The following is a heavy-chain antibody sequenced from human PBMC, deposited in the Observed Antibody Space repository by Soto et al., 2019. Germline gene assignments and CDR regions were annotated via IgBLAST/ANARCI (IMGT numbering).Heavy chain of an antibody. CDR1: GGSISSYY. D-gene: IGHD3-3*01. J-gene: IGHJ5*02. CDR2: IYYSGST. Sequence: PSETLSHTCTVSGGSISSYYWSWIRQPPGKGLEWIGYIYYSGSTNYNPSLKSRVTISVDTSKNQFSLKLSSVTVADTAVYYCARLLRATYYDFWSGPPYWPWFDPWGQGTLVTVSS. CDR3: ARLLRATYYDFWSGPPYWPWFDP. V-gene: IGHV4-59*01.